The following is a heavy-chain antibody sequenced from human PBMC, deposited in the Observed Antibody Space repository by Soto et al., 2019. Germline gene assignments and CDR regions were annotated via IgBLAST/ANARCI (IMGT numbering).Heavy chain of an antibody. CDR2: IIPILGIA. D-gene: IGHD3-22*01. CDR1: GGTFSSYT. CDR3: ARNEIVVAPLVY. V-gene: IGHV1-69*02. Sequence: SVKVSCKASGGTFSSYTISWVRQAPGQGLEWMGRIIPILGIANYAQKFQGRVTITADESTSTAYMELSSLRSEDTAVYYCARNEIVVAPLVYWGQGTLVTVSS. J-gene: IGHJ4*02.